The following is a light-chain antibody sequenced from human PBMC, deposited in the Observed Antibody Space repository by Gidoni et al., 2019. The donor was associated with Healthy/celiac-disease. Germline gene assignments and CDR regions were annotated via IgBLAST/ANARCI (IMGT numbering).Light chain of an antibody. CDR2: GAS. CDR1: QSVSSN. V-gene: IGKV3-15*01. J-gene: IGKJ1*01. CDR3: QQYNNWLKT. Sequence: EIVMTQSPATLSVSPGERATLSCRASQSVSSNLAWYQQKPGQAPRLLLYGASTRATGIPARFSGSWSGTEFTLTISSLQSEDFAVYYCQQYNNWLKTFGQGTKVEIK.